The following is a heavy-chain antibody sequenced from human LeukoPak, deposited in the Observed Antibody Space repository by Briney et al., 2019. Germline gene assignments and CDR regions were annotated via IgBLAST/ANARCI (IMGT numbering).Heavy chain of an antibody. CDR1: GGSFSGYY. J-gene: IGHJ4*02. Sequence: SETLSLTCAVYGGSFSGYYWSWIRQPPGKGLEWIGEINHSGSTNYNPSLKSRVTISVDTSKNLFSLKLSSVTAADTAVYYCARGLYYDSSGYYYEGGYYFDYWGQGTLVTVSS. D-gene: IGHD3-22*01. CDR2: INHSGST. CDR3: ARGLYYDSSGYYYEGGYYFDY. V-gene: IGHV4-34*01.